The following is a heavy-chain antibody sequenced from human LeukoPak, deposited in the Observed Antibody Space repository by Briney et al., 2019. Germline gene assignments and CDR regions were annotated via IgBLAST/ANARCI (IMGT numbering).Heavy chain of an antibody. D-gene: IGHD6-19*01. Sequence: GGSLRLSCAASGFTFSSYSMNWVRQAPGKGLEWVSSISSSSSYIYYADSVKGRFTISRDNAKNSLYLQMNSLRAEDTAVYYCARSPGIAVAGTHEYFDYWGQGTLVTVSS. CDR3: ARSPGIAVAGTHEYFDY. V-gene: IGHV3-21*01. CDR2: ISSSSSYI. CDR1: GFTFSSYS. J-gene: IGHJ4*02.